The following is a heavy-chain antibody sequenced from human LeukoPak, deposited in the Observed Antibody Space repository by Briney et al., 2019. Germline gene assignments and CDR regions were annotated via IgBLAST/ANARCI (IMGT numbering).Heavy chain of an antibody. CDR2: VDHGGSGT. CDR1: GFSFTSYW. Sequence: GGSLRLSRAASGFSFTSYWMHWVRQPPGKGLMWVARVDHGGSGTAYADAVTGRFTISRDNAKNTVYLQMNSLILEDTAVYYCVTDLGWGQGTLVSVSS. J-gene: IGHJ4*02. CDR3: VTDLG. V-gene: IGHV3-74*01.